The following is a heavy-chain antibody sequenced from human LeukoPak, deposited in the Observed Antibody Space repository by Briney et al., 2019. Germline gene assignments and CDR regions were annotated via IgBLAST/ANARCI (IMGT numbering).Heavy chain of an antibody. D-gene: IGHD3-22*01. CDR3: ARGDFYDPQGMDV. Sequence: PGGSLRLSCAASGFTVSSNYMSWVRQAPGKGLEWVSVIYGGGSTYYADSVEGRFTISRDNSKNTLYLQMNSLRAEDTAVYYCARGDFYDPQGMDVWGQGTTVTVSS. CDR1: GFTVSSNY. J-gene: IGHJ6*02. V-gene: IGHV3-66*01. CDR2: IYGGGST.